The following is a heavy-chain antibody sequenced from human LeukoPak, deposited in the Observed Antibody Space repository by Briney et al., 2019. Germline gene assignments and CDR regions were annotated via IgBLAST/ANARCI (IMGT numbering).Heavy chain of an antibody. Sequence: PGGSLRLSCAASGFIFSDYYMSWVRQPPGKGLEWVANIKEDGSEKYYVDSVKGRFTISRDNAKNSLYLQMNSLRAEDTAVYYCARDRRNNYGYYFDYWGQGTLVTVSS. CDR1: GFIFSDYY. J-gene: IGHJ4*02. CDR3: ARDRRNNYGYYFDY. CDR2: IKEDGSEK. D-gene: IGHD5-18*01. V-gene: IGHV3-7*04.